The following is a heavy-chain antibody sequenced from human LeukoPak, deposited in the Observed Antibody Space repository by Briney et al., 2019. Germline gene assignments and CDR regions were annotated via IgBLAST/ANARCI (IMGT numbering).Heavy chain of an antibody. V-gene: IGHV3-23*01. CDR2: ISGYGGDT. J-gene: IGHJ6*03. D-gene: IGHD2-15*01. CDR1: GFTFSNYA. Sequence: GGSLRLSCAASGFTFSNYAMSWVRQAPGKGLEWVSSISGYGGDTYYTDSVKGRFTISRDNSKNTLYLQMNSLRAEDTAVYYCAKRSRDVVLGYMDVWGKGTTVTVSS. CDR3: AKRSRDVVLGYMDV.